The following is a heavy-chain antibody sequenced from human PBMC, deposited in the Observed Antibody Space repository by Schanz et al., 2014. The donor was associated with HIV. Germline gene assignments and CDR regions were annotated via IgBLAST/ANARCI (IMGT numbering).Heavy chain of an antibody. CDR2: INPNSGGT. Sequence: QVQLVQSGPEVKKPGASVKVSCKASRYTFTAYYMHWVRQAPGQGLEWMGWINPNSGGTNYAQKFQGRVTMTRDTSISTAYMELRRLRYDDTAVYYCAMGPDYYDSSAYYRVGLWYFDLWGRGTLVTVSS. CDR3: AMGPDYYDSSAYYRVGLWYFDL. V-gene: IGHV1-2*02. J-gene: IGHJ2*01. D-gene: IGHD3-22*01. CDR1: RYTFTAYY.